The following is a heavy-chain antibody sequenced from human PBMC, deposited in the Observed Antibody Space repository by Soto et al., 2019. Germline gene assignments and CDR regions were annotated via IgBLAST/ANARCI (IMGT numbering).Heavy chain of an antibody. Sequence: QVQLQGSGPGLVKPSETLSLSCNVSGGSIRSDDFFWSWVRQHPARGLEWIGYIYHSGTTYYNPSLQSRITISVDTAKNQFSLKLRSVTAADTAVYFCARDEALGSGLAGAMDVWGQGTAVSVS. D-gene: IGHD3-10*01. CDR2: IYHSGTT. CDR1: GGSIRSDDFF. V-gene: IGHV4-31*03. J-gene: IGHJ6*02. CDR3: ARDEALGSGLAGAMDV.